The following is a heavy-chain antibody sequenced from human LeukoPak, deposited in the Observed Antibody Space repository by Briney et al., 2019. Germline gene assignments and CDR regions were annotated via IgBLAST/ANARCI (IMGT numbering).Heavy chain of an antibody. V-gene: IGHV3-21*01. Sequence: GGSLRLSCAASGFTFSSYSMNWVRQAPGKGLEWVSSISSSSSYIYYADSVKGRFTISRDNAKNSLYLQMNSLRAEDTAVYYCARVGPVYYDSSGSYPDYWGQGTLVTVSS. CDR1: GFTFSSYS. CDR3: ARVGPVYYDSSGSYPDY. J-gene: IGHJ4*02. D-gene: IGHD3-22*01. CDR2: ISSSSSYI.